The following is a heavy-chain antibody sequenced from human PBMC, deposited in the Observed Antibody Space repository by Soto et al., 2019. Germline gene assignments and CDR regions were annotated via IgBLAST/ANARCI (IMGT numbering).Heavy chain of an antibody. V-gene: IGHV4-31*03. CDR3: ATGPCYGGFDY. J-gene: IGHJ4*02. CDR1: GGSISSGGYY. Sequence: NPSETLSLTCTVSGGSISSGGYYWSWIRQHPGKGLEWIGYIYYSGSTYYNPSLKSRVTVSVDTSKNQFSLKLSSVTAADTAVYYCATGPCYGGFDYWGQGTLVTVSS. CDR2: IYYSGST. D-gene: IGHD4-17*01.